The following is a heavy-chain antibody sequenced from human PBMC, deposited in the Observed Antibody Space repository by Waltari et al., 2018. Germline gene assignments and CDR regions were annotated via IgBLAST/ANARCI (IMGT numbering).Heavy chain of an antibody. CDR3: ARVVDYDFWSGYYTGLWFDP. V-gene: IGHV4-59*01. CDR2: IYYSGST. CDR1: GGSISSYY. J-gene: IGHJ5*02. D-gene: IGHD3-3*01. Sequence: QVQLQESGPGLVKPSETLSLTCTVSGGSISSYYWSWIRQPPGKGLEWIGYIYYSGSTNYNPTLKRRFTRSVDTSKNQFSLKLSSVTAADTAVYYCARVVDYDFWSGYYTGLWFDPWGQGTLATVSS.